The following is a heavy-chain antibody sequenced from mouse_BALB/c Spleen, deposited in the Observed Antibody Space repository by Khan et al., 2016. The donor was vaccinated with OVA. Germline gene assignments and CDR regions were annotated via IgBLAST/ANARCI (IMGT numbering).Heavy chain of an antibody. J-gene: IGHJ2*01. V-gene: IGHV1-7*01. CDR1: GYTFTTYW. CDR3: TKDRIDY. Sequence: VELVESGAELAKPGASVKMSCKASGYTFTTYWMHWVKQRPGQGLEWIGYINPTSGYTDYNDKFKDRATLSADKSSSTAYMQLNSLTSEDSAVYDWTKDRIDYWGQGTTLTVSS. CDR2: INPTSGYT.